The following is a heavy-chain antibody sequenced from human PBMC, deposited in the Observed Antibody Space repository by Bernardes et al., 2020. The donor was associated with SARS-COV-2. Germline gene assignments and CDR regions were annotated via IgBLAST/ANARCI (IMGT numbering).Heavy chain of an antibody. D-gene: IGHD6-19*01. CDR2: INSDGSST. Sequence: GGSLRLSCAASGFTFSSYWMHWVRQAPGKGLVWVSRINSDGSSTSYADSVKGRFTISRDNAKNTLYLQMNSLRAEDTAVYYCARASGWRGTRALDYWGQGTLVTVSS. J-gene: IGHJ4*02. V-gene: IGHV3-74*01. CDR3: ARASGWRGTRALDY. CDR1: GFTFSSYW.